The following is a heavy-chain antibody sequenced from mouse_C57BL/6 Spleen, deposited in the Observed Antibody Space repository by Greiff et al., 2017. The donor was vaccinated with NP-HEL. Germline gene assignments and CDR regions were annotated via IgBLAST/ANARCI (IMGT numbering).Heavy chain of an antibody. J-gene: IGHJ1*03. V-gene: IGHV1-64*01. Sequence: QVQLQQPGAELVKPGASVKLSCKASGYTFTSYWMHWVKQRPGQGLEWIGMIHPNSGSTNYNEKFKSKATLTVDKSSSTAYMQLSSLTSEDSAVYYCASPYYYGSHWYFDVWGTGTTVTVSS. CDR2: IHPNSGST. D-gene: IGHD1-1*01. CDR3: ASPYYYGSHWYFDV. CDR1: GYTFTSYW.